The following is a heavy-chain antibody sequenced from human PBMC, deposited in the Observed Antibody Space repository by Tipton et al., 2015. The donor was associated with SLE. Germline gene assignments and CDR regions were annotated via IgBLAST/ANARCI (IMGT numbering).Heavy chain of an antibody. J-gene: IGHJ6*03. Sequence: TLSLTCTVSGASINSHYWSWIRQPPGKGLEWIGYISTSGSTFYNPSLKSRVTISIDTSKKQFSLNLSSVTAADTAVYYCAGERAVAGDYSYMDVWGKGTTVTVSS. CDR1: GASINSHY. CDR2: ISTSGST. V-gene: IGHV4-4*08. CDR3: AGERAVAGDYSYMDV. D-gene: IGHD6-19*01.